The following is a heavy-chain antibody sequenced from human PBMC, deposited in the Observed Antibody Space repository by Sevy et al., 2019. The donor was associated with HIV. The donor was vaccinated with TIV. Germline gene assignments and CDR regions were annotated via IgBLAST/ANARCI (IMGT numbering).Heavy chain of an antibody. CDR1: GFTFSDYY. J-gene: IGHJ4*01. V-gene: IGHV1-2*02. CDR3: TRDDIYSHRCEFDW. D-gene: IGHD5-18*01. CDR2: FNPNNGDS. Sequence: ASVKVSCKASGFTFSDYYMHWVRQAPGQGLEWMGWFNPNNGDSRSAHQFQGRVTLTGDMSISTAYMELTRLRSDDTAIYFCTRDDIYSHRCEFDWWGHGALVTVSS.